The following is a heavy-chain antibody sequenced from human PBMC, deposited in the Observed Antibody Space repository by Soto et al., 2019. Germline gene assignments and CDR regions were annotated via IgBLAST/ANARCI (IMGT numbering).Heavy chain of an antibody. CDR3: AREGGGYRFDR. CDR2: IFSSEHF. CDR1: VSFGTYY. V-gene: IGHV4-59*01. D-gene: IGHD3-16*02. Sequence: QVQLQESGPGLVQPSETLSLTCVGVSFGTYYWGWIRQPPGKGLEWLGYIFSSEHFKYNPSLKSRLTISVDPSKNLVSLRLTSVTAAATAVYYCAREGGGYRFDRWGQGTLVTVSS. J-gene: IGHJ4*02.